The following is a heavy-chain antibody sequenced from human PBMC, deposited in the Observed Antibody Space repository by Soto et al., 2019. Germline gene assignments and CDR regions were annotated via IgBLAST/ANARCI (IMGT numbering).Heavy chain of an antibody. Sequence: SGPTLVNPTQTLTLTCTFSGFSLSTSGVGVGWIRQPPGKALEWLALIYWDDDKRYSPSLKSRLTITKDTSKNQVVLTMTNMDPVDTATYYCAHRPSGYVILTGYYIPWDPPGHAFDIWGQGTMVTVSS. CDR1: GFSLSTSGVG. CDR2: IYWDDDK. D-gene: IGHD3-9*01. V-gene: IGHV2-5*02. J-gene: IGHJ3*02. CDR3: AHRPSGYVILTGYYIPWDPPGHAFDI.